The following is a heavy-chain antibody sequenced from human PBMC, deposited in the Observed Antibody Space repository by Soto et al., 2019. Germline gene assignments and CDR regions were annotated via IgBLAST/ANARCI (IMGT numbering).Heavy chain of an antibody. V-gene: IGHV3-23*01. Sequence: VGSLRLSYAASGFTFSSYAMSWVRQAPGKGLEWVSAISGSGGSTYYADSVKGRFTISRDNSKNTLYLQMNSLRAEDTAVYYCAKTWIQPRIYYFDYWGQGTLVTVSS. CDR2: ISGSGGST. D-gene: IGHD5-18*01. J-gene: IGHJ4*02. CDR3: AKTWIQPRIYYFDY. CDR1: GFTFSSYA.